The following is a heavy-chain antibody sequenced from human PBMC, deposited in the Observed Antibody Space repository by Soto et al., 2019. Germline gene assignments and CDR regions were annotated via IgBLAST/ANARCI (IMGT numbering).Heavy chain of an antibody. CDR3: ARYSPSDYDSGTYGMDV. D-gene: IGHD3-22*01. CDR2: INHSGST. V-gene: IGHV4-34*01. CDR1: GGSFSGYY. J-gene: IGHJ6*02. Sequence: SETQSLTCAVYGGSFSGYYWSWIRQHPGKGLEWIGEINHSGSTNYNPSLKSRVTISVDTSKNQFSLKLSSVTAADTAVYYCARYSPSDYDSGTYGMDVWGQGTTVTVSS.